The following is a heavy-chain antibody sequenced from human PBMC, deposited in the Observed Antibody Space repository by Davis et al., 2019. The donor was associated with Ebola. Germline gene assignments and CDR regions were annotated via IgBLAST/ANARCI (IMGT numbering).Heavy chain of an antibody. CDR2: ISSSSSYI. CDR3: ARDAVGANFDY. D-gene: IGHD1-26*01. V-gene: IGHV3-21*01. CDR1: GFTFSSYS. Sequence: GGSLRLSCAASGFTFSSYSMNWVRQAPGKGLEWVSSISSSSSYIYYADSVKGRFTISRDNAKNSLFLQMNSLRAEDTAVYYCARDAVGANFDYWGQGTLVTVSS. J-gene: IGHJ4*02.